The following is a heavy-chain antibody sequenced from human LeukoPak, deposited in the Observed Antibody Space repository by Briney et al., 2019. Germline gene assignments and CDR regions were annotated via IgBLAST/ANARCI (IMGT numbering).Heavy chain of an antibody. Sequence: GGSLRLSCAASGFTFSNYDMHWVRQATGQGLEWVSGIGTAGDTYYAGSVKGRFTISRENAKNSLYLQMRSLRAGDTAVYYCARGSPPFQHWGQGTLVTVSS. CDR3: ARGSPPFQH. J-gene: IGHJ1*01. CDR1: GFTFSNYD. CDR2: IGTAGDT. D-gene: IGHD3-10*01. V-gene: IGHV3-13*01.